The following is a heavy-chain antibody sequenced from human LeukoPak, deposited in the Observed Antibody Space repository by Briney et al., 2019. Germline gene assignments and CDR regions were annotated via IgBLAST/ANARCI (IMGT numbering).Heavy chain of an antibody. Sequence: GASVKVSCKVSGYTLTELSMHWVRQAPGKGLEWMGGFDPEDGETIYAQKFQGRVTMTEDTSTDTAYMELSSLRSEDTAVYYCATVKMYSSGWYGYFDYWGQGTLVTVSS. CDR1: GYTLTELS. J-gene: IGHJ4*02. D-gene: IGHD6-19*01. CDR3: ATVKMYSSGWYGYFDY. V-gene: IGHV1-24*01. CDR2: FDPEDGET.